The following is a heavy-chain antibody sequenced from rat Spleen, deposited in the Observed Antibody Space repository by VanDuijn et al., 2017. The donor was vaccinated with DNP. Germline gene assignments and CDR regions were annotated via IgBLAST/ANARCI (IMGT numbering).Heavy chain of an antibody. D-gene: IGHD1-6*01. CDR2: IDTDGDNS. J-gene: IGHJ2*01. Sequence: EVQLVETGGGLVQPGRSLKVSCVASGFTFSSYWMYWIRQTPEKGLEWVASIDTDGDNSYYLDSVKGRFTISRENTENTGYLQMNSLRFDDTATYYCAKDPEYYGFQGYFDYWGQGVMVTVSS. CDR1: GFTFSSYW. CDR3: AKDPEYYGFQGYFDY. V-gene: IGHV5-58*01.